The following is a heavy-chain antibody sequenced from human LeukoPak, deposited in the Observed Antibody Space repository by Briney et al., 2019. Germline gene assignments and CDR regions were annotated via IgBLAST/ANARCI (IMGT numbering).Heavy chain of an antibody. CDR2: TSDRGDYT. Sequence: YPGGSLRLSCAASGFTFTSYSMSWVRQAPGKGLEWVSGTSDRGDYTYYADSVKGRFTISRDSSKNTLFLQMNSLRAEDTALYFCARKAQYNGHYPLDYWGQGTPVTVSS. CDR3: ARKAQYNGHYPLDY. V-gene: IGHV3-23*01. D-gene: IGHD1-7*01. J-gene: IGHJ4*02. CDR1: GFTFTSYS.